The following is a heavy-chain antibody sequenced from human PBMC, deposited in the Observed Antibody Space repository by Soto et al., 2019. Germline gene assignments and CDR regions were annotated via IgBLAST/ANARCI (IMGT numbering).Heavy chain of an antibody. CDR3: ARHAERTIRSLNSFDH. CDR1: GGSISSSSYF. D-gene: IGHD4-17*01. CDR2: MYYSGGT. Sequence: QLQLQESGPGLVKPSETLSLTCTVSGGSISSSSYFWGWIRQPPGKGLEWIGSMYYSGGTYYNPSHKRGVRLAVDTARNPVALKASSVTAADTPGYYCARHAERTIRSLNSFDHWSQGNLVTVS. V-gene: IGHV4-39*01. J-gene: IGHJ5*02.